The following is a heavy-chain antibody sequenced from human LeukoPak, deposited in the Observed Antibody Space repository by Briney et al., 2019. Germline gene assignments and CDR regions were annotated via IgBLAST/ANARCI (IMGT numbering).Heavy chain of an antibody. CDR2: IYSGGST. CDR1: GFTVSSNY. CDR3: AGSRDGYNFRLDY. J-gene: IGHJ4*02. Sequence: GGSLRLSCAASGFTVSSNYMSWVRQAPGKGLEWVSVIYSGGSTYYAESVKGRFRISRDNSKNTLYLQMNSLRAEDTAVYYCAGSRDGYNFRLDYWGQGTLVTVSS. D-gene: IGHD5-24*01. V-gene: IGHV3-66*02.